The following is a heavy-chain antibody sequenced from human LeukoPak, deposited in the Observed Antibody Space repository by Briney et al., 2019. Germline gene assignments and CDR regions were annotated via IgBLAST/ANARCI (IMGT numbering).Heavy chain of an antibody. Sequence: SETLSLTCAVSGGSISSSNWWSWVRQPPGKGLEWIGEIYHSGSTNYNPSLKSRVTISVDKSKNQFSLKLSSVTAADTAVYYCARDWVGFWSGYYRPGYFDYWGQGTLVTVSS. D-gene: IGHD3-3*01. V-gene: IGHV4-4*02. CDR2: IYHSGST. CDR3: ARDWVGFWSGYYRPGYFDY. J-gene: IGHJ4*02. CDR1: GGSISSSNW.